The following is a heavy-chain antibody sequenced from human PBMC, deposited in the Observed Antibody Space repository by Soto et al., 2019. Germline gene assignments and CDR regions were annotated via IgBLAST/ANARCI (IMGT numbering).Heavy chain of an antibody. J-gene: IGHJ4*02. V-gene: IGHV4-34*01. CDR1: GGSVSGYD. CDR3: ASIYSGSYRKEKDY. Sequence: SETLCLTCAVYGGSVSGYDWNWIRQPPGKGLEWVGEINHSGSTHYNPSLKSRVTISVDTSKNQFSLKLSSVTAADTAVYYCASIYSGSYRKEKDYWGQGTLVTVSS. CDR2: INHSGST. D-gene: IGHD1-26*01.